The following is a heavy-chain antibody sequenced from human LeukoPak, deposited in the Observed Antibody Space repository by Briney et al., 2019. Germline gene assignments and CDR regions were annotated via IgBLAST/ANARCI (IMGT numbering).Heavy chain of an antibody. CDR3: ASQLVQVDY. D-gene: IGHD6-13*01. CDR1: GLTFSSYS. V-gene: IGHV3-48*01. J-gene: IGHJ4*02. Sequence: TGGSLRLSCAASGLTFSSYSMNWVRQAPGKGLEWVSYISSSSSTIYYADSVKGRFTISRDNAKNSLYLQMNSLRAEDTAVYYCASQLVQVDYWGQGTLVTVSS. CDR2: ISSSSSTI.